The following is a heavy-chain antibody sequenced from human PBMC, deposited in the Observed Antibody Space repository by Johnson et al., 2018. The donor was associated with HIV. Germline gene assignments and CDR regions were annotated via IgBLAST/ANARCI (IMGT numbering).Heavy chain of an antibody. D-gene: IGHD3-16*01. CDR1: GFTFSSYA. V-gene: IGHV3-30*04. CDR2: ISYDGSNK. Sequence: QMLLVESGGGVVQPGRSLRLSCAASGFTFSSYAMHWVRQAPGKGLEWVAVISYDGSNKYYADSVKGRFTISRYNSQNTLYLQMNRLRAEDTAVYYCARDMMGNSDDAFDIRGQGTMVTVSS. CDR3: ARDMMGNSDDAFDI. J-gene: IGHJ3*02.